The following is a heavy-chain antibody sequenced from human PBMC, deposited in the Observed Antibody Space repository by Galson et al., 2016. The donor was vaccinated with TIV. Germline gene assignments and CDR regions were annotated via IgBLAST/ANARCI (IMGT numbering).Heavy chain of an antibody. CDR2: ITSKTYGATT. CDR1: GFTFGHYA. V-gene: IGHV3-49*03. CDR3: TRTAMGSTRNAFDI. J-gene: IGHJ3*02. Sequence: SLRLSCAASGFTFGHYAVNWFRQAPGKGLGWVGFITSKTYGATTEYAASVKGRFTISRDDSRNIAYLQMNSLKTGDTAVYYCTRTAMGSTRNAFDIWGQGTVVTVSS. D-gene: IGHD1-1*01.